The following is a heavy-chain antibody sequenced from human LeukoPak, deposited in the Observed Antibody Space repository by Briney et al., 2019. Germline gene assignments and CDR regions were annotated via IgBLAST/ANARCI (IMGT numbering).Heavy chain of an antibody. Sequence: GGSLRLSCAASGFTFNSYAMNWVRQAPGKGLEWVAVIWYDGSNKYYADSVKGRFTISRDNSKNTLYVQMSSLRAEDTAVYYCARSNNGGWGYCDYWGQGSLVTVS. CDR2: IWYDGSNK. CDR1: GFTFNSYA. CDR3: ARSNNGGWGYCDY. V-gene: IGHV3-33*08. D-gene: IGHD3-16*01. J-gene: IGHJ4*02.